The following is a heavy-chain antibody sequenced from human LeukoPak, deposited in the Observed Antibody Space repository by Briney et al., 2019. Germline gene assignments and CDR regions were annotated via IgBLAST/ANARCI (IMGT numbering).Heavy chain of an antibody. V-gene: IGHV3-23*01. J-gene: IGHJ4*02. CDR1: GFTFSNFG. Sequence: GGSLRLSCTASGFTFSNFGMNWVRQAPGKGLEWVSIITSGVGVTYYADSVKGRFTISRDNSRNTLYLQMNSLKAEDTAVYYCAKGDYYDLDYWGQGTLVTVSS. D-gene: IGHD3-22*01. CDR2: ITSGVGVT. CDR3: AKGDYYDLDY.